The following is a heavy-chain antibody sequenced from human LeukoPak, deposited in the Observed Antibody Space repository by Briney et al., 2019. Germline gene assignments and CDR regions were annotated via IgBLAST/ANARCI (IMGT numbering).Heavy chain of an antibody. CDR3: AKSGSSASNDY. D-gene: IGHD5-12*01. V-gene: IGHV3-30*18. CDR1: GFTFISYG. CDR2: ISSDGSSK. Sequence: RGSVTLSCPASGFTFISYGMHWVRQAPGKGLEWVELISSDGSSKNYAESVKGRFTISRDKSKNTLYMEMNSLRTEDTAVYYCAKSGSSASNDYWGQGTLVTVSS. J-gene: IGHJ4*02.